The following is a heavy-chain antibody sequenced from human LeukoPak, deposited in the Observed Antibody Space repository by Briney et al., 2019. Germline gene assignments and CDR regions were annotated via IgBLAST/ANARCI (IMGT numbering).Heavy chain of an antibody. Sequence: GGSLRLSCAASGNYWMYWVRQVPGKGLVWVSHINSDGSWTSYADSVKGRFTISKDNAKNTVYLQMNSLRAEDTAVYYCVSFYETYWGRGTLVTVSS. V-gene: IGHV3-74*01. J-gene: IGHJ4*02. CDR2: INSDGSWT. CDR1: GNYW. D-gene: IGHD2/OR15-2a*01. CDR3: VSFYETY.